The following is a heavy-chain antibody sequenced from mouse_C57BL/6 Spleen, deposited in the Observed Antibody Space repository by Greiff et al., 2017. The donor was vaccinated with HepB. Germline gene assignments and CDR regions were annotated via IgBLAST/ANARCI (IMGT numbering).Heavy chain of an antibody. Sequence: EVKLVESGPGLVKPSQSLSLTCSVTGYSITSGYYWNWIRQFPGNKLEWMGYISYDGSNNYNPSLKNRISITRDTSKNQFFLKLNSVTTEDTATYYCARDLLWGYFDVWGTGTTVTVSS. D-gene: IGHD2-1*01. J-gene: IGHJ1*03. CDR1: GYSITSGYY. V-gene: IGHV3-6*01. CDR2: ISYDGSN. CDR3: ARDLLWGYFDV.